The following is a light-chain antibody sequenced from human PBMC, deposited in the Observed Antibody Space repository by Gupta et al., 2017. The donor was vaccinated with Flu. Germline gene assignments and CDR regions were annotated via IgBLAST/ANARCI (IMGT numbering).Light chain of an antibody. J-gene: IGKJ1*01. V-gene: IGKV1-39*01. CDR3: QQASGIPSS. CDR1: QGVLTY. CDR2: GAT. Sequence: GDRVTLTCRASQGVLTYVNWYQQRPGKPPKLLVSGATRLHVGVPSRFSGSGSGTDFTLTIDNLHPDDCATYFCQQASGIPSSFGPGTRVEI.